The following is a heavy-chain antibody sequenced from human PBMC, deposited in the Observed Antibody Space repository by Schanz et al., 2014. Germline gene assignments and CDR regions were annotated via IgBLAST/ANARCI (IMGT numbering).Heavy chain of an antibody. CDR1: GFTVNTNY. Sequence: EVQLVESGGGLIQPGGSLRLSCAVSGFTVNTNYMSWARQAPGKGLEWISSLYINAGSTRYADSVKGRFFISSDNSKNPVVLQMNSLRAEDTGVYYGAGAAYCRGAGCALYYALDVWGQGTTVTVSS. V-gene: IGHV3-53*01. CDR2: LYINAGST. CDR3: AGAAYCRGAGCALYYALDV. J-gene: IGHJ6*02. D-gene: IGHD2-15*01.